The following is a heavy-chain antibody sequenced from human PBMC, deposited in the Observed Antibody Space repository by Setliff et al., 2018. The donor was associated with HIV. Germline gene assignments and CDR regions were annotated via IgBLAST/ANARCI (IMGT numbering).Heavy chain of an antibody. CDR3: SVIDY. CDR2: IYTSGST. J-gene: IGHJ4*02. Sequence: PSETLSLTCTVSGYSISSGYYWDWIRQPPGKGLEWIGNIYTSGSTNYNPSLKIRVTISVDTSNNQFSLKLSSVTASDTAVYYCSVIDYWGQGTLVTVSS. V-gene: IGHV4-38-2*02. CDR1: GYSISSGYY.